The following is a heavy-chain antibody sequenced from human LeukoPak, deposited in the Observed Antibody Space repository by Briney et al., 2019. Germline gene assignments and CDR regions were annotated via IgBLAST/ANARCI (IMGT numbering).Heavy chain of an antibody. V-gene: IGHV1-46*01. CDR1: GYTFTSYY. D-gene: IGHD3-3*01. CDR2: INPSGGST. J-gene: IGHJ5*02. CDR3: ARARLRFPGWFDP. Sequence: ASVKVSCKASGYTFTSYYMHWVRQVPGQGLEWMGIINPSGGSTSYAQKFQGRVTMTRDTSTSTVYMELSSLRSEDTAVYYCARARLRFPGWFDPWGQGTLVTVSS.